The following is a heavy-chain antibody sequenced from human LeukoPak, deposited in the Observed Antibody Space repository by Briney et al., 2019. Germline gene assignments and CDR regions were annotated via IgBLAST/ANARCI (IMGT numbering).Heavy chain of an antibody. D-gene: IGHD6-19*01. CDR2: IDPNSGGT. V-gene: IGHV1-2*06. CDR1: GYTFTGYY. CDR3: ARDRAVALDY. Sequence: ASVKVSCKASGYTFTGYYMHWVRQAPGQGLEWMGRIDPNSGGTTYAQGFQGRVTMTRDTSISTAYMELSRLTSDDTAVYYCARDRAVALDYWGQGTLVTVSS. J-gene: IGHJ4*02.